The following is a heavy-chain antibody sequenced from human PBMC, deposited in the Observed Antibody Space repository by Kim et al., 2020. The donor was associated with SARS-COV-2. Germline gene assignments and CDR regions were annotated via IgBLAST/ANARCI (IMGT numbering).Heavy chain of an antibody. D-gene: IGHD5-18*01. V-gene: IGHV3-30*04. J-gene: IGHJ6*02. CDR1: GFTFSSHV. Sequence: VGSLRLSCAASGFTFSSHVIHWVRQAPGKGLEWVGMISYDGSDQIYADPVKGRFTISRDNSRNMLSLQMTSLRGEDTAVYYCARDYWGIQQGVAGMDVWGQGTTVTVSS. CDR2: ISYDGSDQ. CDR3: ARDYWGIQQGVAGMDV.